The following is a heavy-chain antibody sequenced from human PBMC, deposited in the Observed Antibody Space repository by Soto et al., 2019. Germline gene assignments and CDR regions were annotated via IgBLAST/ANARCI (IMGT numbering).Heavy chain of an antibody. CDR1: GRYIVTRPGR. CDR3: ARLGVTNWFDP. J-gene: IGHJ5*02. Sequence: CLRNGISGRYIVTRPGRCSWIRQPPGQALEFIGQIYYTGNTYYNPSLKSRVTVSVDTSKNQFSLKLTSVTAADTAVYYCARLGVTNWFDPWGQGTLVTRSS. D-gene: IGHD3-3*01. CDR2: IYYTGNT. V-gene: IGHV4-39*01.